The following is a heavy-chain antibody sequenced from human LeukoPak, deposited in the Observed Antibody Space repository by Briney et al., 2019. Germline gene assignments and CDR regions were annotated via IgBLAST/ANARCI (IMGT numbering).Heavy chain of an antibody. V-gene: IGHV3-53*01. Sequence: GGSLGLSCAASGFTVSSNYMSWVRQAPGKGLEWVSVIYSGGSTYYADSVKGRFTISRDNSKNTLYLQMNSLRAEDTAVYYCARARGYSGYDYDYWGQGTLVTVSS. CDR1: GFTVSSNY. CDR2: IYSGGST. J-gene: IGHJ4*02. D-gene: IGHD5-12*01. CDR3: ARARGYSGYDYDY.